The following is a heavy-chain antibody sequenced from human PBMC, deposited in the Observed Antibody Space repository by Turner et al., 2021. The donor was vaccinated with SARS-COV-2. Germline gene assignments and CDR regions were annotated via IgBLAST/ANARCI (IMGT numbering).Heavy chain of an antibody. CDR3: ARVWVRWWYFDL. V-gene: IGHV4-34*01. Sequence: QVQLQQWGAGLLKPSETLSLPGAAYGGSFSGYYWSWIRQPPGKGLEWIGEINHSGSTNYNPSLKSRVTISVDTSKNQFSLKLSSVTAADTAVYYCARVWVRWWYFDLWGRGTLVTVSS. J-gene: IGHJ2*01. CDR2: INHSGST. CDR1: GGSFSGYY. D-gene: IGHD7-27*01.